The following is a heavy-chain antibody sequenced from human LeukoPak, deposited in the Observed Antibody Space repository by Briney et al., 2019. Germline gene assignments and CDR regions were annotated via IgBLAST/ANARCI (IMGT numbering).Heavy chain of an antibody. V-gene: IGHV4-30-4*01. CDR1: GGSISSGDYY. D-gene: IGHD4-23*01. CDR2: VYYSGST. J-gene: IGHJ4*02. CDR3: ARLVGGNLFDY. Sequence: SETLSLTCTVSGGSISSGDYYWSWIRQPPGRGLEWIGYVYYSGSTYYNPSLKSRVTMSVDTSKNQFSLKLSSVTAADTAVYYCARLVGGNLFDYWGQGTLVTVSS.